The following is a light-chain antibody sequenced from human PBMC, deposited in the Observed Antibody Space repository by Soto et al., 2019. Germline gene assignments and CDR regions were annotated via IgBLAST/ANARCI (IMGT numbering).Light chain of an antibody. V-gene: IGKV3-15*01. Sequence: EIVMTQSPATLSVSPGERATLSCRASQSVSSNLAWYQQKPGQAPRLLIYGASTRATGIPARFSGSGSGTEXXXXXXSLQSEDFAVYYCQQYNNWPLTFGQGTKLEIK. CDR1: QSVSSN. J-gene: IGKJ2*01. CDR3: QQYNNWPLT. CDR2: GAS.